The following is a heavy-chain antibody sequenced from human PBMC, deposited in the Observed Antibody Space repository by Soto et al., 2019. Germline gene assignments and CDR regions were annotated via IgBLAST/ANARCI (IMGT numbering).Heavy chain of an antibody. D-gene: IGHD6-13*01. J-gene: IGHJ3*02. Sequence: PGGSLRLSCAASGFTFDDYAMFWVRQVPGKGLEWVSGINWNSGTIDYADSVKGRFTISRDNAKNSLYLQMNSLRDDDTALYYCAKHRTPNCRGLWRAQDCIAAVGSLGRALDIWGQGTMVTVS. CDR1: GFTFDDYA. V-gene: IGHV3-9*01. CDR2: INWNSGTI. CDR3: AKHRTPNCRGLWRAQDCIAAVGSLGRALDI.